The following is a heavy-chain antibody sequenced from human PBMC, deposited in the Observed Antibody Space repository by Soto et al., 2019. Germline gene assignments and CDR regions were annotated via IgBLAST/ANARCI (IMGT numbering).Heavy chain of an antibody. CDR2: ISGSGGST. CDR1: GFTFSSYA. V-gene: IGHV3-23*01. CDR3: AMFRAVILTGYRGGELDY. Sequence: GESLKISCAASGFTFSSYAMSWVRQAPGKGLEWVSAISGSGGSTYYADSVKGRFTISRDNSKNTLYLQMNSLRAEDTAVYYCAMFRAVILTGYRGGELDYWGQGTLVTVSS. D-gene: IGHD3-9*01. J-gene: IGHJ4*02.